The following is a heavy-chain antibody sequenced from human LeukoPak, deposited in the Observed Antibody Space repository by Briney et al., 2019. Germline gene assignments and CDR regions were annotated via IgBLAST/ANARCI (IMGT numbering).Heavy chain of an antibody. D-gene: IGHD6-19*01. CDR1: GFTFSSYG. J-gene: IGHJ4*02. CDR3: AREDSSGWYSANDARMDY. V-gene: IGHV3-33*08. CDR2: IWYDGSNT. Sequence: GGSLRLSCAASGFTFSSYGMHWVRQAAGKGREWVAVIWYDGSNTYYADSVQGRFTISRDNSKNTLYLQMNSLRAEDTAVYYCAREDSSGWYSANDARMDYWGQGTLVTVSS.